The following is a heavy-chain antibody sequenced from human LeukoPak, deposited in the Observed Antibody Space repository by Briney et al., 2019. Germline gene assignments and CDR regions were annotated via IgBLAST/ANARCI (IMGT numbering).Heavy chain of an antibody. Sequence: GGPLRLSCAASGFTFSSYEMNWVRQAPGKGLEWVSYISSSGSTIYYADSVKGRFTISRDNAKNSLYLQMNSLRAEDTAVYYCVRDSIAILDYWGQGTLVTVSS. J-gene: IGHJ4*02. CDR3: VRDSIAILDY. CDR1: GFTFSSYE. CDR2: ISSSGSTI. V-gene: IGHV3-48*03. D-gene: IGHD6-6*01.